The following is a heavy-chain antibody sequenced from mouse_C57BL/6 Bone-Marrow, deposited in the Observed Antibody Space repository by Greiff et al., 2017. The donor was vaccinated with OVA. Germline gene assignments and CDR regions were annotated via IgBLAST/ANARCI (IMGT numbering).Heavy chain of an antibody. CDR2: INPNNGGT. D-gene: IGHD1-1*01. CDR1: GYTFTDYN. Sequence: VQLQQSGPELVKPGASVKMSCKASGYTFTDYNMHWVKQSHGKSLEWIGYINPNNGGTSYNQKFKGKATLTVNKSSSTAYMELRSLTSEDSAVYYCARDWITTVVAPYYAMDYWGQGTSVTVSS. J-gene: IGHJ4*01. V-gene: IGHV1-22*01. CDR3: ARDWITTVVAPYYAMDY.